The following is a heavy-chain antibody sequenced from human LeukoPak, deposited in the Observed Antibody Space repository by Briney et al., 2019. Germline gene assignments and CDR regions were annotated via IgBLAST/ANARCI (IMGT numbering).Heavy chain of an antibody. CDR3: AAYYYDSSGYL. CDR2: IYNSGST. Sequence: PSETLSLTCGVSGGSISNTNWWSWVRQPPGKGLEWIGSIYNSGSTYYNPALKSRVTISVDTSKHQFSLKLSSVTAADTAVYYCAAYYYDSSGYLWGQGTLVTVS. J-gene: IGHJ4*02. D-gene: IGHD3-22*01. CDR1: GGSISNTNW. V-gene: IGHV4-4*02.